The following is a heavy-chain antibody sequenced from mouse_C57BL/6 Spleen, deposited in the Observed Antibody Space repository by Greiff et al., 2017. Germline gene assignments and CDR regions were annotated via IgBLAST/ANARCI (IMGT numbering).Heavy chain of an antibody. CDR1: GYTFTDYY. J-gene: IGHJ3*01. V-gene: IGHV1-26*01. Sequence: VQLQQSGPELVKPGASVKISCKASGYTFTDYYMNWVKQSPGQGLEWIGEIYPTNGGTNYNQKFKGKATMTVDKSSSTAYMERRSLTSEDSAVYYCAGRVPSWFAYWGQGTLVTVSA. CDR2: IYPTNGGT. CDR3: AGRVPSWFAY.